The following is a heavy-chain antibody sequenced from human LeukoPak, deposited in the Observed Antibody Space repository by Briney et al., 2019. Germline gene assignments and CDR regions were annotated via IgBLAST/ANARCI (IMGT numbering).Heavy chain of an antibody. V-gene: IGHV4-59*01. Sequence: PSETLSLTCTVSGGSISSYCWSWIRQPPGKGLEWIGYIYYSGSTNYNPSLKSRVTISVDTSKNQFSLKLSSVTAADTAVYYCARDVVAAAGGLDPWGQGTLVTVSS. CDR3: ARDVVAAAGGLDP. D-gene: IGHD6-13*01. J-gene: IGHJ5*02. CDR1: GGSISSYC. CDR2: IYYSGST.